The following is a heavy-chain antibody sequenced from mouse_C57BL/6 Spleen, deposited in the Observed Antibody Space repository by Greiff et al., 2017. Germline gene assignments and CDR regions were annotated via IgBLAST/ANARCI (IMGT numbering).Heavy chain of an antibody. CDR3: ARRITTVPYAMDY. V-gene: IGHV1-53*01. CDR2: INPSNGGT. Sequence: QVHVKQPGTELVKPGASVKLSCKASGYTFTSYWMHWVKQRPGQGLEWIGNINPSNGGTNYNEKFKSKATLTVDKSSSTAYMQLSSLTSEDSAVYYCARRITTVPYAMDYWGQGTSGTVSS. J-gene: IGHJ4*01. D-gene: IGHD1-1*01. CDR1: GYTFTSYW.